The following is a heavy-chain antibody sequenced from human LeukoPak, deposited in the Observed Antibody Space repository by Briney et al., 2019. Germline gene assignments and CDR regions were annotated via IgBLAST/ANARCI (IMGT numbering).Heavy chain of an antibody. CDR2: INSDGSST. J-gene: IGHJ6*02. V-gene: IGHV3-74*01. Sequence: GGSLRLSCAASGFTFSSYWMHWVRQAPGKGLVWVSRINSDGSSTSYADSVKGRFTISRDNAKNTLYLQMNSLRAEDTAVYYCAREINSGWYSYYYYGMDVWGQGTTVTVSS. CDR1: GFTFSSYW. CDR3: AREINSGWYSYYYYGMDV. D-gene: IGHD6-19*01.